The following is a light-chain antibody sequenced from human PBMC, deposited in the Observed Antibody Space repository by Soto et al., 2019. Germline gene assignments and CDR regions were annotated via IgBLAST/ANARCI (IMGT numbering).Light chain of an antibody. CDR1: SSNIGNNY. CDR2: DND. J-gene: IGLJ2*01. CDR3: ATWDSSLSAGV. V-gene: IGLV1-51*01. Sequence: QSVLTQPPSVSAAPGQKVTISCSGSSSNIGNNYVSWYQQLPGTAPKLLIFDNDKRPSGIPDRFSGSKSGTSATLGGTGLQAGDEPDYYCATWDSSLSAGVFGGGTKVTVL.